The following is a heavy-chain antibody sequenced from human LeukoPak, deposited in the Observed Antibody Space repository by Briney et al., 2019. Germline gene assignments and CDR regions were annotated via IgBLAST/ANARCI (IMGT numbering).Heavy chain of an antibody. CDR1: GFTFSNYA. J-gene: IGHJ4*02. Sequence: GGSLRLSCAASGFTFSNYAMSWVRQAPGRGLEWVSAISGSSGLTYYADSVKGRFTISRDNSKNTLFLQMNSLRAEDTAVYYCAKDLYDSSGSRYDYWGQGTLVTVSS. V-gene: IGHV3-23*01. CDR2: ISGSSGLT. D-gene: IGHD3-22*01. CDR3: AKDLYDSSGSRYDY.